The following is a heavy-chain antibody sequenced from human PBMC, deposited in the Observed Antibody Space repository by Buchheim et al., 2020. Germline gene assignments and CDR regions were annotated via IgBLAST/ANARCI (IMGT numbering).Heavy chain of an antibody. Sequence: QVQLVQSGAEVTKPGASVKVSCKASGYTFTSYDINWVRQATGQGLEWMGWMNPNSGNTGYAQKFQGRVTMTRKTSISTAYLDLSSLRSEDTAVYYCARGRGSPYYDSSGYPDYWGQGTL. CDR3: ARGRGSPYYDSSGYPDY. D-gene: IGHD3-22*01. J-gene: IGHJ4*02. CDR1: GYTFTSYD. V-gene: IGHV1-8*01. CDR2: MNPNSGNT.